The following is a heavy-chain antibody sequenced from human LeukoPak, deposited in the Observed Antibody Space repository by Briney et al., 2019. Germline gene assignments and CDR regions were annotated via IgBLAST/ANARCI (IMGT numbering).Heavy chain of an antibody. D-gene: IGHD3-3*01. CDR2: IYPGDSDT. CDR3: ARNDFWSGYYSYNWFDP. V-gene: IGHV5-51*01. J-gene: IGHJ5*02. Sequence: GESLKISCKGSGYRFTSYWIGWVRPMPGKGLGWMGIIYPGDSDTRYSPSFQGQVTISADKSTSTAYLQWSSLKASDTAMYYCARNDFWSGYYSYNWFDPWGQGTLVTVSS. CDR1: GYRFTSYW.